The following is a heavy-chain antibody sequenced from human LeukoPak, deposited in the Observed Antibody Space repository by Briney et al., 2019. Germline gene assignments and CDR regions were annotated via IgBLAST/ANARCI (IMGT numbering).Heavy chain of an antibody. D-gene: IGHD3-22*01. CDR1: GFTFSTYW. J-gene: IGHJ4*02. CDR3: AREAAGSNGYHFYY. V-gene: IGHV3-7*01. Sequence: GGSLRLSCAASGFTFSTYWFSWVRQAPGKGLERVANINQYGRETYYVDSVKGRFTIARNNAKNALYLQLNSLRADDTAVYYCAREAAGSNGYHFYYWGQGTLLTFSP. CDR2: INQYGRET.